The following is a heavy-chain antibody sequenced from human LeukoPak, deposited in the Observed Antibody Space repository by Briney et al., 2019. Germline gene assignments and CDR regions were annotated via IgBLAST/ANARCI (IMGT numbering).Heavy chain of an antibody. CDR3: ARGCSGGSCFGDFDY. CDR2: ISSRSSTI. Sequence: GGSLRLSCVASGFTFSSYGMNWVRQAPGKGLEWIAYISSRSSTIFYADSVKGRFTISRDNAKNSLYLQMNSLRDEDTAVYYCARGCSGGSCFGDFDYWGQGTLGTVSS. J-gene: IGHJ4*02. D-gene: IGHD2-15*01. V-gene: IGHV3-48*02. CDR1: GFTFSSYG.